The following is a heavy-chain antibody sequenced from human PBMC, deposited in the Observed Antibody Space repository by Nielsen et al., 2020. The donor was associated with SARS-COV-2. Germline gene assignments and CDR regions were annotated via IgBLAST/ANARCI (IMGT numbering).Heavy chain of an antibody. V-gene: IGHV4-4*07. J-gene: IGHJ6*01. D-gene: IGHD1-26*01. Sequence: SETLSLTCTVSGGSISSYYWNWVRQPAGKRLEWIGLIQNGVTTKYNPSFESRVTMSVDMSKNQFSLKLNSVTAADTAVYFCARDGWETEAGYSYNGMDVWGQGTTVTVSS. CDR1: GGSISSYY. CDR3: ARDGWETEAGYSYNGMDV. CDR2: IQNGVTT.